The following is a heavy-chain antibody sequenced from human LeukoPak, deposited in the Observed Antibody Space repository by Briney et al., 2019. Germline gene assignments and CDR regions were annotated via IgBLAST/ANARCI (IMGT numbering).Heavy chain of an antibody. Sequence: GGSLRLSCAASGFSFSSYEMSWVRQAPGRGLEWISYISSGSSTIYYADSVGGRFTVSRDNAKNSLYLQMNSLRAEDTAVYYCARYGDYVVGYFDYWGQGALVTVSS. D-gene: IGHD4-17*01. CDR3: ARYGDYVVGYFDY. J-gene: IGHJ4*02. V-gene: IGHV3-48*03. CDR2: ISSGSSTI. CDR1: GFSFSSYE.